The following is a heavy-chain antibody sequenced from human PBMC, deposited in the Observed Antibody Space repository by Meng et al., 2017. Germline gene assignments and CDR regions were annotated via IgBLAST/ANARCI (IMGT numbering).Heavy chain of an antibody. D-gene: IGHD6-19*01. J-gene: IGHJ4*02. CDR1: GDTVSSDSAA. CDR2: TYYRSKWYN. Sequence: QLQQPGPGLMKPSQTLSITCAISGDTVSSDSAAWNWIRQSPSRGLEWLGRTYYRSKWYNDFAVSVKSRIIINPDTSKNHFSLQLNSVTPEDTAVYYCASGWSMLQTWGQGTLVTVSS. V-gene: IGHV6-1*01. CDR3: ASGWSMLQT.